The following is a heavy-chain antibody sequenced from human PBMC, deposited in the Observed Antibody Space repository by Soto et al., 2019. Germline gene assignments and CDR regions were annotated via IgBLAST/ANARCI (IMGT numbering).Heavy chain of an antibody. CDR2: IYSGGST. CDR3: ARDSLYYYGSGSWYYMDV. D-gene: IGHD3-10*01. CDR1: GFTVSSNY. Sequence: GGSLRLSCAASGFTVSSNYMSWVRQAPGKGLEWVSVIYSGGSTFYADSVKGRFTIYRHNSKNTLYLQMNSQRAEDTAVFYCARDSLYYYGSGSWYYMDVWGKGTTVTVSS. V-gene: IGHV3-53*04. J-gene: IGHJ6*03.